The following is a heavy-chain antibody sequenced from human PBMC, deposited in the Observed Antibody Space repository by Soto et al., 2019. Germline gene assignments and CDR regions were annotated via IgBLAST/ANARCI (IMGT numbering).Heavy chain of an antibody. CDR2: IYPGDSDT. CDR1: GYSFTTYW. Sequence: GESLKISCKGSGYSFTTYWIGWVRQMPGKGLEWMGTIYPGDSDTRYSSSFQGQVTISADKSISTAYLQWSSLKASDTATYFCARHTTVTVAHYHYYYYMDVWGKGTTVTVSS. J-gene: IGHJ6*03. D-gene: IGHD6-19*01. CDR3: ARHTTVTVAHYHYYYYMDV. V-gene: IGHV5-51*01.